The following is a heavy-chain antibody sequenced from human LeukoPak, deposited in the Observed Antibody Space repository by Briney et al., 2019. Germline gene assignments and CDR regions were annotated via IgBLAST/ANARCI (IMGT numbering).Heavy chain of an antibody. CDR2: IYPGDSDT. V-gene: IGHV5-51*01. CDR1: GYSFTSYW. D-gene: IGHD3-3*01. Sequence: GESLKISCKGSGYSFTSYWFGWVRQMHGKGLEWMGIIYPGDSDTRYSPSFQGQVTISADKSISTAYLQWSSLKASDTAMYYCARATIFGVVIGPFDYWGQGTLVTFSS. CDR3: ARATIFGVVIGPFDY. J-gene: IGHJ4*02.